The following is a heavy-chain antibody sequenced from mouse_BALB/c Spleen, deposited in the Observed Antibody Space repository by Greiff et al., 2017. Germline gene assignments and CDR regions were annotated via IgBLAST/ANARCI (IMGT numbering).Heavy chain of an antibody. CDR2: IDPSDSET. D-gene: IGHD1-1*01. V-gene: IGHV1S126*01. CDR1: GYSFTSYW. J-gene: IGHJ4*01. CDR3: ARESPDYYGSSYYAMDY. Sequence: QVQLKESGPQLVRPGASVKISCKASGYSFTSYWMHWVKQRPGQGLEWIGMIDPSDSETRLNQKFKDKATLTVDKSSSTAYMQLSSPTSEDSAVYYCARESPDYYGSSYYAMDYWGQGTSVTVSS.